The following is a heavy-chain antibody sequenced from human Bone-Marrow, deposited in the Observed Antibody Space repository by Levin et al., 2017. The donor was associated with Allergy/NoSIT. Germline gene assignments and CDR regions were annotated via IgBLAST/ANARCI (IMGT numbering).Heavy chain of an antibody. Sequence: GASVKVSCKASGYTFAGYYMHWVRQAPGQGLEWMGWINPNSGGTNFAQKFQGRVTMTRDTSTSTVYMELSSLRSEDTAVYYCARAWRLMVASDFDSWGQGTQVTVSS. V-gene: IGHV1-2*02. J-gene: IGHJ4*02. CDR3: ARAWRLMVASDFDS. CDR2: INPNSGGT. CDR1: GYTFAGYY. D-gene: IGHD2-8*01.